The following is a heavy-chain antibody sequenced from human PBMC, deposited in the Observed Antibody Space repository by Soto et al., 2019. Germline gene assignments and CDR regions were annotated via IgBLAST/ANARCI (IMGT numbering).Heavy chain of an antibody. D-gene: IGHD6-19*01. CDR1: GFTFSSYG. Sequence: QVQLVESGGGVVQPGRSLRLSCAASGFTFSSYGMHWVRQAPGKGLEWVAVISYDGSNKYYADSVKGRFTISRDNSKNTLYLQMNSLRAEDTAVYYRAKDPPSGSGPVDYWGQGTLVTVSS. V-gene: IGHV3-30*18. CDR3: AKDPPSGSGPVDY. CDR2: ISYDGSNK. J-gene: IGHJ4*02.